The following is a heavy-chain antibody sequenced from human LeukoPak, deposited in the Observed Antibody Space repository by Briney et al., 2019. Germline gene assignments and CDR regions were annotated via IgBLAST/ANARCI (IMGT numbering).Heavy chain of an antibody. V-gene: IGHV3-9*01. CDR3: AKDMRGYIVVGLDAFDI. CDR1: GFTFDDYA. D-gene: IGHD2-2*01. Sequence: GRSLRLSCAASGFTFDDYAMHWVRQALGKGLEWVSGISWNSGSIGYADSVKGRFTISRDNAKNSLYLQVNSLRAEDTALYYCAKDMRGYIVVGLDAFDIWGQGTMVTVSS. J-gene: IGHJ3*02. CDR2: ISWNSGSI.